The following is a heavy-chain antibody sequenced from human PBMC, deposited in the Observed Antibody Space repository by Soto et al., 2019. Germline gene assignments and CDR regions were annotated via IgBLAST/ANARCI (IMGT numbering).Heavy chain of an antibody. V-gene: IGHV3-7*01. J-gene: IGHJ5*02. CDR2: IKQDGSEK. CDR3: ARDIGYCSGGSCYSWFDP. Sequence: GGTLRLSCAVYGFTFSSYWMSWVRQAPGKGLEWVANIKQDGSEKYYVDSVKGRFTISRDNAKNSLYLQMNSLRAEDTAVYYCARDIGYCSGGSCYSWFDPWGQGTLVTVSS. CDR1: GFTFSSYW. D-gene: IGHD2-15*01.